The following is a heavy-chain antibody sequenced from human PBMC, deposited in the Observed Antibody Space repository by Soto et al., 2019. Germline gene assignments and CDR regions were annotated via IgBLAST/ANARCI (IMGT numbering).Heavy chain of an antibody. Sequence: QVQLVQSGAEVKKPGSSVKVSCKASGGTFSSYAISWVRQAPGQGREWMGGIIPIFGTANYAQKFQGSGTITADESTSTAYMELSSLKSEDTGVYYCAILELGGYNIDYWGQGTLVTVS. D-gene: IGHD1-1*01. V-gene: IGHV1-69*01. CDR3: AILELGGYNIDY. CDR2: IIPIFGTA. CDR1: GGTFSSYA. J-gene: IGHJ4*02.